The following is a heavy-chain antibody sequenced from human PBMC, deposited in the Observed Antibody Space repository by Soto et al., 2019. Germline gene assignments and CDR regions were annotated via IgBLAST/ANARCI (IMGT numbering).Heavy chain of an antibody. CDR2: ISWNSGSI. V-gene: IGHV3-9*01. D-gene: IGHD6-13*01. CDR1: GFTFDDYA. Sequence: EVQLVESGGGLVQPGRSLRLSCAASGFTFDDYAMHWVRQAPGNGLEWVSGISWNSGSIGYADSVKGRFTISRDNAKNSLYLQMNSLRAEDTALYYCAKDSAAAEFWYFDLWGRGTLVTVSS. J-gene: IGHJ2*01. CDR3: AKDSAAAEFWYFDL.